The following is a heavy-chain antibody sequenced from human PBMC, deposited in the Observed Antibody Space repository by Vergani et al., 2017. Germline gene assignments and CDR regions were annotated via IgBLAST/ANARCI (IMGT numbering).Heavy chain of an antibody. D-gene: IGHD3-22*01. Sequence: EVQLVESGGGLVKPGGSLRLSCAASGFTFSNAWMNWVRQAPGKGLEWVGRIKSKTDGGTTDYAGPVKGRFTISRDDSKNMRYRQMNSLKTEDTAVDYCTTDLTDARSWGPWLPPFADYWGQGALVTVSS. V-gene: IGHV3-15*07. CDR3: TTDLTDARSWGPWLPPFADY. CDR1: GFTFSNAW. CDR2: IKSKTDGGTT. J-gene: IGHJ4*02.